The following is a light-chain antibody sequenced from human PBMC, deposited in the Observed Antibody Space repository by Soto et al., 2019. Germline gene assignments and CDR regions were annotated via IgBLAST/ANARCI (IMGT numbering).Light chain of an antibody. CDR1: QSLLHSNGYNY. CDR3: MQALQAPFT. Sequence: VMTQSPLSLPVTPGEPASISCKSSQSLLHSNGYNYLDWFLQKPGQSPQLLIYSGSNRASGVPDRFSGSGSDTDFTLKISRVEAEDVAVYYCMQALQAPFTFGPGTKVDIK. J-gene: IGKJ3*01. V-gene: IGKV2-28*01. CDR2: SGS.